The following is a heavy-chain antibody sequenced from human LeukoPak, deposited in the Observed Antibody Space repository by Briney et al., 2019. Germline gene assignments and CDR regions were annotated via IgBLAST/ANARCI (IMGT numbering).Heavy chain of an antibody. J-gene: IGHJ5*02. CDR3: ARSRYYDAYNWFDP. Sequence: GGSLRLSCAASGFTFSSYAMTWVRQAPGKGLEWVPAISGSGGTTHDADSVKGRFTISRDNSKNTLYLQMNSLRAEDTAVYYCARSRYYDAYNWFDPWGQGTLVTVSS. CDR2: ISGSGGTT. CDR1: GFTFSSYA. V-gene: IGHV3-23*01. D-gene: IGHD3-3*01.